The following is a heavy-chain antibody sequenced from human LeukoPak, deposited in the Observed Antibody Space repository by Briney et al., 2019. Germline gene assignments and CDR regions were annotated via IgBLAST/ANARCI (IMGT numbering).Heavy chain of an antibody. D-gene: IGHD3-3*01. V-gene: IGHV3-23*01. CDR3: AKDKIGLRFLEWSYLFDY. Sequence: GGSLRLSCAASGFTFCIYAMSWVRQAPGKGLEWVSAISGSGGSTYYADSVEGRFTISRDNSKNTLYLQMNSLRAEDTAVYYCAKDKIGLRFLEWSYLFDYWGQGTLVTVSS. J-gene: IGHJ4*02. CDR2: ISGSGGST. CDR1: GFTFCIYA.